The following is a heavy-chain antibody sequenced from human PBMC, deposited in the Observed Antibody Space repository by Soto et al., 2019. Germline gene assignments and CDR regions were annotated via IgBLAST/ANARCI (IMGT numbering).Heavy chain of an antibody. V-gene: IGHV3-23*01. Sequence: GGSLRLSWAASGFPFSSYAMSGVRQAQGRGREWVSAISGSGGSTYYADSVKGRFTISRDNSNNTLYLQMNSLRAEDTAVYYCAKDAGGVCRGGSCYSISWFGPWGQGTLVTVSS. CDR2: ISGSGGST. D-gene: IGHD2-15*01. CDR1: GFPFSSYA. J-gene: IGHJ5*02. CDR3: AKDAGGVCRGGSCYSISWFGP.